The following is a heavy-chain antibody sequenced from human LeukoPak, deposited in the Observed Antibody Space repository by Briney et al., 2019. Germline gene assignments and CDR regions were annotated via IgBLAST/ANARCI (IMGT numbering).Heavy chain of an antibody. CDR3: AKDSLRYYYGSGSYLEY. CDR2: IRYDGSNK. J-gene: IGHJ4*02. CDR1: GFTFSSYG. V-gene: IGHV3-30*02. Sequence: GGSLRLSCAASGFTFSSYGMHWVRQAPGKGLEWVAFIRYDGSNKYYADSVKGRFTISRDNSKNTLYLQMNSLRAEDTAVYYCAKDSLRYYYGSGSYLEYWGQGTLVTVSS. D-gene: IGHD3-10*01.